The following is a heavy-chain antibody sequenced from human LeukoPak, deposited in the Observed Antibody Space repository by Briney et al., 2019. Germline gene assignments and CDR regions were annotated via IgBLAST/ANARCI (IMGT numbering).Heavy chain of an antibody. Sequence: ASLNASCTPSGYTFTRYDINWVRQATGQGVEWMGWMNPNSGNTGYAQKFQGRVTMSRNTSISTASMELSSLRSEDTAVYYCARYDFWSGYPDYWGQGTLVTVSS. V-gene: IGHV1-8*01. J-gene: IGHJ4*02. CDR2: MNPNSGNT. CDR3: ARYDFWSGYPDY. CDR1: GYTFTRYD. D-gene: IGHD3-3*01.